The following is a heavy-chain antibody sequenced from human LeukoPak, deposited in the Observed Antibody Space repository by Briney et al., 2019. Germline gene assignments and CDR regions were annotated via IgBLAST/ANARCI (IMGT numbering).Heavy chain of an antibody. V-gene: IGHV3-48*03. CDR2: ISSSGSTI. CDR3: ARDRTYYDILTGYMWDYFDY. CDR1: GFTFSSYE. J-gene: IGHJ4*02. Sequence: PGGSLRLSCAASGFTFSSYEMNWVRQAPGKGLEWVSYISSSGSTIYYADSVKGRFTISRDNAKNSLYLQMNSLRAEDTAVYYCARDRTYYDILTGYMWDYFDYWGQGTLVTVSS. D-gene: IGHD3-9*01.